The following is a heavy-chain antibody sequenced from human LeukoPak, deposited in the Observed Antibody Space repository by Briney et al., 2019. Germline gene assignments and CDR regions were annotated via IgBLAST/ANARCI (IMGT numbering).Heavy chain of an antibody. CDR2: ISGSGVST. Sequence: GGSLRLSCAASGFTFGNYAMSWVRQAPGKGLEWVSSISGSGVSTYYADSVKGRFTISRDNSKNTLYLQMNSLRAEDTAVYYCAKGPMIVVVSYYFDYWGQGTLVTVSS. D-gene: IGHD3-22*01. CDR1: GFTFGNYA. CDR3: AKGPMIVVVSYYFDY. J-gene: IGHJ4*02. V-gene: IGHV3-23*01.